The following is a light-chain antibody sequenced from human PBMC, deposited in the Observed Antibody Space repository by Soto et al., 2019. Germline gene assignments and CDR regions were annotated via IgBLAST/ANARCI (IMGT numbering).Light chain of an antibody. V-gene: IGKV3-20*01. CDR2: GVS. CDR3: QVYGPSPTTT. Sequence: EIVLTQSPGTLSLSPGARPTLSCRASQSVIGRQLAWYQHKPGQAPRLLIYGVSTRATGIPDRFTGIGSGTDFTLTISRLETEDFAVFYCQVYGPSPTTTFCQGTRLEIK. CDR1: QSVIGRQ. J-gene: IGKJ5*01.